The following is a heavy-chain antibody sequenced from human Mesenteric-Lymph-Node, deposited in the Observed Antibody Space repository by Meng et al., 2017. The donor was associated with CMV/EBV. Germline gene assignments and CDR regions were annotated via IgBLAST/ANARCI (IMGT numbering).Heavy chain of an antibody. CDR2: MNPNSGNA. D-gene: IGHD3-22*01. J-gene: IGHJ4*02. V-gene: IGHV1-8*03. CDR3: ARGVIKGGGDY. Sequence: CKTSGYTFRSYDINWVRQATGQGLEWMGWMNPNSGNAGYAQKFQGRVTITRNTSISTAYMELSSLTSEDTAMYYCARGVIKGGGDYWGQGTLVTVSS. CDR1: GYTFRSYD.